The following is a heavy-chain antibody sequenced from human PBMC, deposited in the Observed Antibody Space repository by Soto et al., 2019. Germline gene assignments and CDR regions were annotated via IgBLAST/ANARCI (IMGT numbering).Heavy chain of an antibody. J-gene: IGHJ5*02. Sequence: ETLSLTCTVSGGSISSYYWSWIRQPPGKGLEWIGYIYYSGSTNYNPSLKSRVTISVDTSKNQFSLKLSSVTAADTAVYYCARGLYYDFWSGYYTGAPYNWFDPWGQGTLVTVSS. CDR1: GGSISSYY. CDR2: IYYSGST. CDR3: ARGLYYDFWSGYYTGAPYNWFDP. V-gene: IGHV4-59*01. D-gene: IGHD3-3*01.